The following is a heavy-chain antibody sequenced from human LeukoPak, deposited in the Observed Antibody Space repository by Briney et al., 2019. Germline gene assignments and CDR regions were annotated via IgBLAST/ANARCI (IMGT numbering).Heavy chain of an antibody. CDR3: AKDLMGQWLSPYYYGMDV. J-gene: IGHJ6*02. CDR1: GFTFSSYA. D-gene: IGHD6-19*01. CDR2: ITGSAGSI. V-gene: IGHV3-23*01. Sequence: PGGSLRLSCAASGFTFSSYAMSWVRRAPGKGLEWVSGITGSAGSIYYADSVKGRFTISRDNSKNTLYLQMNSLRAEDTATYYCAKDLMGQWLSPYYYGMDVWGQGTTVTVSS.